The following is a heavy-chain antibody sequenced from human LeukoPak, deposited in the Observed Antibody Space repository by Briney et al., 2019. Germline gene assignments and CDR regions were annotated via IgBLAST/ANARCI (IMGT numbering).Heavy chain of an antibody. D-gene: IGHD1-1*01. CDR2: ISNSSSYI. CDR1: GFTFSSYS. Sequence: PGGSLRLSCAASGFTFSSYSMNWVRQAPGKGLEWVSSISNSSSYIYYADSVKGRFTISRDNAKNSLYLQMNSLRAEDTAVYYCARGGTPSDYYFDYWGQGTLVTVSS. CDR3: ARGGTPSDYYFDY. V-gene: IGHV3-21*01. J-gene: IGHJ4*02.